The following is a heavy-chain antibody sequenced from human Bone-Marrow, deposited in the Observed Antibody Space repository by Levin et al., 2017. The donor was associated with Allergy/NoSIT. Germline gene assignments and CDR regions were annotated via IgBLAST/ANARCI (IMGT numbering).Heavy chain of an antibody. Sequence: PSETLSLTCAVYGGSFSGYYWSWIRQPPGKGLEWIGEINHSGSTNYNPSLKSRVTISVDTSKNQFSLKLSSVTAADTAVYYCVYSSGWTIGDVWGQGTTVTVSS. CDR1: GGSFSGYY. CDR3: VYSSGWTIGDV. CDR2: INHSGST. J-gene: IGHJ6*02. D-gene: IGHD6-19*01. V-gene: IGHV4-34*01.